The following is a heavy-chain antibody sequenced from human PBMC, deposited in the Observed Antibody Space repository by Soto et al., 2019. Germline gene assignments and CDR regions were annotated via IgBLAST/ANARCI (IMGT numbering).Heavy chain of an antibody. Sequence: QVQLVQSGAEVKKPGASVKVSCKASGYTFTSYDINWVRQATGQGLEWMGWMNPNSGNTGYAQKFQGRVTMSGNTSISTASMELRSLRSEDTAVYCGAREVGANRFDSWGQGTLVTVSS. CDR1: GYTFTSYD. V-gene: IGHV1-8*01. J-gene: IGHJ4*02. CDR3: AREVGANRFDS. D-gene: IGHD1-26*01. CDR2: MNPNSGNT.